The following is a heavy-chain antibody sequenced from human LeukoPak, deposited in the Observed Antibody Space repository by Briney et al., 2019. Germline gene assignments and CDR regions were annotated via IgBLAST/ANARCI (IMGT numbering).Heavy chain of an antibody. V-gene: IGHV4-61*02. Sequence: SETLSLTCTVSGGSISSGSYYWSWIRQPAGKGLEWIGRIYTSGSTNYNPSLKSRVTISVDTSKNQFSLKLSSVTAADTAVYYCARVLIYYYMDVWGKGTTVTVSS. CDR2: IYTSGST. D-gene: IGHD3-9*01. CDR3: ARVLIYYYMDV. J-gene: IGHJ6*03. CDR1: GGSISSGSYY.